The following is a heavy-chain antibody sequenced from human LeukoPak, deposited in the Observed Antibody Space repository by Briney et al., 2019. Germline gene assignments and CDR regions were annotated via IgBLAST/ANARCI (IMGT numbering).Heavy chain of an antibody. J-gene: IGHJ5*02. Sequence: WVXXXXGQGLEWMGWINPNSGGTNYAQKFQGRVTMTRDTSISTAYMELSRLRSDDTAVYYCAREENWFDPWGQGTLVTVSS. CDR2: INPNSGGT. CDR3: AREENWFDP. V-gene: IGHV1-2*02.